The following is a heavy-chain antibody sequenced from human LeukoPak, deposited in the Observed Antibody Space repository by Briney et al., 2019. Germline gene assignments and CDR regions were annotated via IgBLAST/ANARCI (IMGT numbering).Heavy chain of an antibody. V-gene: IGHV3-48*01. CDR1: GFIFSDYA. D-gene: IGHD3-3*01. CDR2: ISRTTTTI. J-gene: IGHJ4*02. Sequence: PGGSLRLSCAASGFIFSDYAMNWVRQAQGKGLEWISYISRTTTTIYYADSVKGRFTISRDNAKNSLFLQMNSLRAEDTAVYYCASGYDFSSGSKRGFDNWGQGTRVTVSS. CDR3: ASGYDFSSGSKRGFDN.